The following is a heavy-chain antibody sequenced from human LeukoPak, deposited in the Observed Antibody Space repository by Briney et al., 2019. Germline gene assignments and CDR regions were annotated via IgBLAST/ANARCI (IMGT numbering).Heavy chain of an antibody. J-gene: IGHJ4*02. CDR2: IDPSDSET. D-gene: IGHD5-18*01. CDR3: ARQTAMGRSGDY. Sequence: GESLKISCKASGYSFTSYWIGWVRQMPGKGLEWMGIIDPSDSETRYTPSFQGQVTISVDKSLTTADLQWNSLKASYTAMYYCARQTAMGRSGDYWGQGTLVTVSS. V-gene: IGHV5-51*01. CDR1: GYSFTSYW.